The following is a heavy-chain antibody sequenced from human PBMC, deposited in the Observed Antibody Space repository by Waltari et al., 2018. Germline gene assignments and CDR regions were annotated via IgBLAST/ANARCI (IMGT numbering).Heavy chain of an antibody. J-gene: IGHJ4*02. CDR1: VGSISSYY. D-gene: IGHD3-3*01. CDR3: ARGSGYYEGYYFDY. CDR2: IYYSGST. V-gene: IGHV4-59*01. Sequence: QVQLQESGPGLVKPSETLSLTCTVSVGSISSYYWSWIRQPPGKGLEWIGYIYYSGSTNYNPSLKSRVTISVDTSKNQFSLKLSSVTAADTAVYYCARGSGYYEGYYFDYWGQGTLVTVSS.